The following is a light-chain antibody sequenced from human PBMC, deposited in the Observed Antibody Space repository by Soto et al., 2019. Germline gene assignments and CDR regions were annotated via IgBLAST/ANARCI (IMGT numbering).Light chain of an antibody. CDR2: DVS. CDR3: SSYTSSSTLLYV. V-gene: IGLV2-14*01. Sequence: QLVLTQPASVSGSPGQSITISCTRTSSDVGGYNYVSWYQQHPGKAPKLMIYDVSNRPSGVSNRFSGSKSGNTASLTISGLQAEDEADYYCSSYTSSSTLLYVFGTGTKVTVL. J-gene: IGLJ1*01. CDR1: SSDVGGYNY.